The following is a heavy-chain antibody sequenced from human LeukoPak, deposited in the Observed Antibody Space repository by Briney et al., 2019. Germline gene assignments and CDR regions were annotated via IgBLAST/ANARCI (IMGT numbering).Heavy chain of an antibody. CDR1: GYTLTELS. D-gene: IGHD5-18*01. CDR2: FDPEDGET. CDR3: ATALSGGIYSFRDY. V-gene: IGHV1-24*01. J-gene: IGHJ4*02. Sequence: GASVKVSCKVSGYTLTELSMHWVRQAPGQGLEGMGGFDPEDGETNYAQKFQGRVTMTEDTSTDTAYMELSSLRSEDTAVYYCATALSGGIYSFRDYWGQGTLVTVSS.